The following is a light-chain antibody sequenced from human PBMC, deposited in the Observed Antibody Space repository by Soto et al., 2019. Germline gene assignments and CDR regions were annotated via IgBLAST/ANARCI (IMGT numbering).Light chain of an antibody. CDR2: YDD. V-gene: IGLV1-36*01. CDR1: SSNVGNNA. J-gene: IGLJ2*01. CDR3: AVWDDSLNGVV. Sequence: QSVLTQPPSVSEAPRQRVTISCSGSSSNVGNNAVNWYQQLPGKAPKLLIYYDDLLPSGVSDRFSGSKSGTSASLAISGLQSDDEADYYCAVWDDSLNGVVFGGGTKLTVL.